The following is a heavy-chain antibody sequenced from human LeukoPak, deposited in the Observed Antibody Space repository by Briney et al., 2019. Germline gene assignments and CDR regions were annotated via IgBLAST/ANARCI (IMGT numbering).Heavy chain of an antibody. CDR3: ARARPRSGLGY. V-gene: IGHV4-31*03. CDR2: IYYSGST. J-gene: IGHJ4*02. D-gene: IGHD3-3*01. Sequence: PSETLSLTCTVSGDSITSGGYYWTWIRQHPGKGLEWIGSIYYSGSTYYNPSLKSRVMMSVDTSKNQFSLKLSSVTAADTAVYYCARARPRSGLGYWGQGTLVTVSS. CDR1: GDSITSGGYY.